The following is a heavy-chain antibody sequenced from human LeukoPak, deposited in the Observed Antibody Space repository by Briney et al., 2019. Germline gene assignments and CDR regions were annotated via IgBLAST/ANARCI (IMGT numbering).Heavy chain of an antibody. CDR2: IYSDGST. CDR3: ARRAGAYSHPYDY. Sequence: GGSLRLSCAASGFTVSSNYMSWVRQAPGKGLEWVSIIYSDGSTYYADSVKGRFTISRDNSKNTLYLQMNSLRAEDTAVYYCARRAGAYSHPYDYWGQGTLVTVSS. J-gene: IGHJ4*02. D-gene: IGHD4/OR15-4a*01. CDR1: GFTVSSNY. V-gene: IGHV3-53*01.